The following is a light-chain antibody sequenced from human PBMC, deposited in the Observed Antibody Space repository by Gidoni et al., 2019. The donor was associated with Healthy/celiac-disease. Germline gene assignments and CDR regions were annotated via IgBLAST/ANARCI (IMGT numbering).Light chain of an antibody. Sequence: ELVLTQSPGTLSLSTGDRATLSCSARQSVSSSYLAWYQQKPGQAPRLLIYGASSRATGIPDRFSGSGSGTDFTLTISRLEPEDFAVYYCQQYGSSPFTFGPGTKVDIK. J-gene: IGKJ3*01. CDR3: QQYGSSPFT. CDR2: GAS. V-gene: IGKV3-20*01. CDR1: QSVSSSY.